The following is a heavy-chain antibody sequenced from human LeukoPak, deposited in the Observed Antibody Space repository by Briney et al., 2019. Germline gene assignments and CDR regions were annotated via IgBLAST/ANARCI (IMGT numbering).Heavy chain of an antibody. V-gene: IGHV3-30-3*01. J-gene: IGHJ4*02. D-gene: IGHD3-22*01. CDR1: GFTFSSYA. Sequence: GSLRLSCAASGFTFSSYAMHWVRQAPGKGLEWVAVISYDGSNKYYADSVKGRFTISRDNSKNTLYLQMNSLRAEDTAVYYCASLTDSSIDYWGQGTLVTVSS. CDR3: ASLTDSSIDY. CDR2: ISYDGSNK.